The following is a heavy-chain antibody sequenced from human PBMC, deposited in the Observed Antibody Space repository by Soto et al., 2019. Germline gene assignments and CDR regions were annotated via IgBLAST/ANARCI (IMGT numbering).Heavy chain of an antibody. V-gene: IGHV4-39*02. D-gene: IGHD3-10*01. CDR3: ARRLARGVIGCFDP. CDR1: GGSISSGTYY. Sequence: SETLSLTCTVSGGSISSGTYYWGWIRQPPGKGLEWIGSLYYTGRTYYSPSLKSRVTISVDTSKNHFSLNLTSVTAADTAVYYCARRLARGVIGCFDPWGQGTLVTVSS. J-gene: IGHJ5*02. CDR2: LYYTGRT.